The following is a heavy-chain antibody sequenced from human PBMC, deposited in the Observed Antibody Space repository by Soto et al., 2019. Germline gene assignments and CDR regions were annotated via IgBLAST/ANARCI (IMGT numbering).Heavy chain of an antibody. CDR3: AIVSNSENYGDY. D-gene: IGHD1-26*01. J-gene: IGHJ4*02. CDR2: ISGSGAHT. V-gene: IGHV3-23*01. Sequence: VPLLESGGDLVQPGGSLRLSCAASGFTFSSYAMTWVRQVPGMGLDWVSSISGSGAHTYYTDSVKGRFTISRDNSKSTLYLQMNSLRAEDTAIYYCAIVSNSENYGDYWGRGTLVTVSS. CDR1: GFTFSSYA.